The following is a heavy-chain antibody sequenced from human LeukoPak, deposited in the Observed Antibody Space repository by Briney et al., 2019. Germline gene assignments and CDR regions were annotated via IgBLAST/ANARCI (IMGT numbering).Heavy chain of an antibody. Sequence: PGGSVRLSCAASGYTFDDYAMHWVRQAPGQGLEWVSLISGDGGSTYYADSVKGRFTITRDNSTNTLYLQMNSLRAEDTAVYYCARDLNSNYDFWSGFFSLHYYYYGMDVWGQGTTVTVSS. CDR2: ISGDGGST. D-gene: IGHD3-3*01. J-gene: IGHJ6*02. CDR3: ARDLNSNYDFWSGFFSLHYYYYGMDV. CDR1: GYTFDDYA. V-gene: IGHV3-43*02.